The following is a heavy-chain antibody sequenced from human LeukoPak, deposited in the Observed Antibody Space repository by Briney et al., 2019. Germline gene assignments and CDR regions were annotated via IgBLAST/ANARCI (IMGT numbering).Heavy chain of an antibody. CDR3: ARQGGGGSSSYVGGGF. CDR2: INPGDSET. D-gene: IGHD6-13*01. CDR1: GYIFTSYW. J-gene: IGHJ4*02. V-gene: IGHV5-51*01. Sequence: PGESLKISCKGSGYIFTSYWIGWVRRLPGKGLEWMGIINPGDSETRYTPSFQGQVTISVDKSINTAYLQWSSLKASDSAMFYCARQGGGGSSSYVGGGFWGQGTLVTVSS.